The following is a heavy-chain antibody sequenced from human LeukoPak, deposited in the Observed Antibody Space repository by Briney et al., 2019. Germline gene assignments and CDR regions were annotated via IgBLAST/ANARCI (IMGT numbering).Heavy chain of an antibody. CDR1: GYTFTSYG. V-gene: IGHV1-18*01. J-gene: IGHJ4*02. CDR2: ISAYNGNT. D-gene: IGHD6-6*01. CDR3: ARDARPAYSSSGLKLDY. Sequence: ASVKVSCKASGYTFTSYGISWVRQAPGQGLERMGWISAYNGNTNYAQKLQGRVTMTTDTSTSTAYMELRSLRSDDTAVYYCARDARPAYSSSGLKLDYWGQGTLVTVSS.